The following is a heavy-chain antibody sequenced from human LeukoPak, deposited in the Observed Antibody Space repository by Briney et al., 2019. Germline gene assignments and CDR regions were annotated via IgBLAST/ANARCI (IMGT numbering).Heavy chain of an antibody. V-gene: IGHV4-59*01. J-gene: IGHJ5*01. D-gene: IGHD5-18*01. CDR3: AKGLGHSYGYLDS. Sequence: SETLSLTCTVSGGSISSSYWSWIRQPPGKGLEWIGYFYYSGSTNYNPSLKSRVTISVDTSKNQFSLKLTSVTAADAAVYYCAKGLGHSYGYLDSWGQGTLVTVSS. CDR2: FYYSGST. CDR1: GGSISSSY.